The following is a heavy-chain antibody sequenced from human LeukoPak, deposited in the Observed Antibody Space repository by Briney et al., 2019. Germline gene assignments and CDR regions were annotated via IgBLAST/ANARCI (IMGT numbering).Heavy chain of an antibody. D-gene: IGHD6-19*01. CDR2: IRSKADTYAT. CDR3: TREYSSGWPFDF. V-gene: IGHV3-73*01. CDR1: GFTFSDSA. Sequence: GGSLRLSCAASGFTFSDSAIHWVRQATGRGLEWVGRIRSKADTYATTYAASLKGRFTISRDDSRNRAYLQMSSLRTEDTAVYYCTREYSSGWPFDFWGQGTLVTVSS. J-gene: IGHJ4*02.